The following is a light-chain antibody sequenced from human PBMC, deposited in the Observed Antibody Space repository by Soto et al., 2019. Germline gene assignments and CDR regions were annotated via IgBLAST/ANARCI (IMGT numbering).Light chain of an antibody. V-gene: IGKV3-15*01. CDR1: QSVSSK. Sequence: TVRAQSPPTLSXXPQEXPTLXXGXSQSVSSKLAWYQQKPGQAPRLLIYGASTRATGIPARFSGNGSGTEFTLTISSVQSVQFGVYYWQGYNTWHAISFSEGTGLEIK. J-gene: IGKJ5*01. CDR3: QGYNTWHAIS. CDR2: GAS.